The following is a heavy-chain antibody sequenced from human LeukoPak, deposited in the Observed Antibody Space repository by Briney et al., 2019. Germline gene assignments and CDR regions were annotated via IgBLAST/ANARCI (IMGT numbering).Heavy chain of an antibody. D-gene: IGHD6-13*01. CDR1: GGTFSSYA. CDR3: ASCLSSSWYEEEHWFDP. J-gene: IGHJ5*02. CDR2: MIPIFGTA. Sequence: SVKVSCKASGGTFSSYAISWVRQAPGQGLEWMGGMIPIFGTANYAQKFQGRVTITADESTSTAYMELSNLRSEDTAVYYCASCLSSSWYEEEHWFDPWGQGTLVTVSS. V-gene: IGHV1-69*13.